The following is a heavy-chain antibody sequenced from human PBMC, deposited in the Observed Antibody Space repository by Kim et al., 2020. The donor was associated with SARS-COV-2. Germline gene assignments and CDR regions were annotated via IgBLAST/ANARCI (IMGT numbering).Heavy chain of an antibody. Sequence: SVKGRFTISRDNAKNSLYLQMNSLRAEDTALYYCAKDTKMSDDMAPVLDPWGQGTLVTVSS. D-gene: IGHD3-22*01. CDR3: AKDTKMSDDMAPVLDP. J-gene: IGHJ5*02. V-gene: IGHV3-9*01.